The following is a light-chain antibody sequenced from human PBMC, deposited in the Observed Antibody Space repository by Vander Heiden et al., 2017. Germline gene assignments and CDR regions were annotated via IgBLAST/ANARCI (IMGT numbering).Light chain of an antibody. J-gene: IGKJ3*01. Sequence: DIQMTQSPSSLSSSVGDRVTITCRASQGISNYLAWYQQKPVKVPKLLIYAASTLQSGVPSRFSGSGSGTDFTLTISSLQPEDVATYYCQKYNSAPPFTFGPGTKVDI. CDR2: AAS. CDR1: QGISNY. V-gene: IGKV1-27*01. CDR3: QKYNSAPPFT.